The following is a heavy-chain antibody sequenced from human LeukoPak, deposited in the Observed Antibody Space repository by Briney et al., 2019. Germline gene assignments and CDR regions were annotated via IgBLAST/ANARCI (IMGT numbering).Heavy chain of an antibody. CDR1: GFTFSSYA. CDR3: ASIVVVVAARFDP. J-gene: IGHJ5*02. V-gene: IGHV3-23*01. Sequence: GGSLRLSCAASGFTFSSYAMIWVRQAPGKGLEWVSAISGSGGSTYYADSVKGRFTISRDNSKNTLYLQMNSLRAEHTAVYYCASIVVVVAARFDPWGQGTLVTVSS. D-gene: IGHD2-15*01. CDR2: ISGSGGST.